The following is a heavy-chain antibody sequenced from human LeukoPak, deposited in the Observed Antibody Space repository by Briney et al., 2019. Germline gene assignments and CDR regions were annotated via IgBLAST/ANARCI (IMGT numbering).Heavy chain of an antibody. D-gene: IGHD2-2*01. V-gene: IGHV1-69*06. CDR1: GGTFSSYA. CDR2: IIPIFGTA. CDR3: ARGVPDLTFDY. J-gene: IGHJ4*02. Sequence: GSSVRVSCKASGGTFSSYAISWVRQAPGQGLEWMGGIIPIFGTANYAQKFQGRVTITADKSTSTAYMELSSLRSEDTAVYYCARGVPDLTFDYWGQGTLATVSS.